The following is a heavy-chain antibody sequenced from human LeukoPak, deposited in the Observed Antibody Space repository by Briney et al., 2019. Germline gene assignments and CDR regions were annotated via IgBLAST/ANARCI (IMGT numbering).Heavy chain of an antibody. CDR1: GFTFSSYW. D-gene: IGHD4-17*01. CDR3: ARVPFDYGDYVFDY. V-gene: IGHV3-7*01. CDR2: IKQDGSEK. Sequence: GGSLRLSCAASGFTFSSYWMSWVRQAPGKGLEWVANIKQDGSEKYYVDSVKGRFTISRDNAKNSLYLQMNSLRAEDTAVYYCARVPFDYGDYVFDYWGQGTLVTVSS. J-gene: IGHJ4*02.